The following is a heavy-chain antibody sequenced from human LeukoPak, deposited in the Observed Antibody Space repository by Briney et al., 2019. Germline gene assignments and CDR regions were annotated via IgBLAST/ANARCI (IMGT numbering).Heavy chain of an antibody. CDR3: ARGIPAYCSGGSCYSGTYFDY. V-gene: IGHV4-34*01. D-gene: IGHD2-15*01. Sequence: SETLSLTCAVYGGSFSGYYWSWIRQPPGKGLEWIGEINHSGSTNYNPFLKSRVTISVDTSKNQFSLKLSSVTAADTAVYYCARGIPAYCSGGSCYSGTYFDYWGQGTLVTVSS. J-gene: IGHJ4*02. CDR2: INHSGST. CDR1: GGSFSGYY.